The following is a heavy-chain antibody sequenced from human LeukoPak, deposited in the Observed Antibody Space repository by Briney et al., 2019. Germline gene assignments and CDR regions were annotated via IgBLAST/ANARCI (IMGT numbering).Heavy chain of an antibody. Sequence: GGSLRLSCAASGFTVSSNYMSWVRQAPGKGLEWVSAISGSGASTYYADSVKGRFTISRDNSRNMLYLQMNSLRAEDTAVYYCAKVGCSSASCWGYFDYWGQGTLVTVSS. CDR3: AKVGCSSASCWGYFDY. D-gene: IGHD2-2*01. V-gene: IGHV3-23*01. CDR2: ISGSGAST. CDR1: GFTVSSNY. J-gene: IGHJ4*02.